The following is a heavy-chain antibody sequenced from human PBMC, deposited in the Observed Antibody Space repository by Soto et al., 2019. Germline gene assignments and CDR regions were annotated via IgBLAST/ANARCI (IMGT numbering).Heavy chain of an antibody. D-gene: IGHD1-26*01. CDR2: ISGSAVSA. Sequence: VGSLRLSCAASVFTFSSYAMSWVRHSPGKGLEWVSVISGSAVSAYYADSVKGRFTVSRDNSKNTLFLQVNSLRAEDTAIYFCATAAGRRLWYFDLWGRGTL. J-gene: IGHJ2*01. V-gene: IGHV3-23*01. CDR1: VFTFSSYA. CDR3: ATAAGRRLWYFDL.